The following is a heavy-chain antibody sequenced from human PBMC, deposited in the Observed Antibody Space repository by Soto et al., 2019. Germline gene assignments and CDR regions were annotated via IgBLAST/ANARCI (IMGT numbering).Heavy chain of an antibody. CDR1: GCSISGYY. CDR3: ARDLWGYCGTDCYPLDV. Sequence: SETLSLTCTVSGCSISGYYWSWIRQPPGKGLEWIGYMYNTGSAVYNPSFKSRVTISVDTSKNQFSLKLNSVTAADTAVYYCARDLWGYCGTDCYPLDVWGQGTTVTVSS. CDR2: MYNTGSA. J-gene: IGHJ6*02. D-gene: IGHD2-21*02. V-gene: IGHV4-59*01.